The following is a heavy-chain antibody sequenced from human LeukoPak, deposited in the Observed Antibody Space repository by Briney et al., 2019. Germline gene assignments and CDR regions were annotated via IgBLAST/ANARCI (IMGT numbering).Heavy chain of an antibody. V-gene: IGHV1-2*02. CDR3: AREDNGFDP. CDR2: INPKTGGT. Sequence: ASVVVSCKASGYTFTGYYMHWVRQAPGQGLEWMGWINPKTGGTNYAQKFQGRVTMTRDTCIHTAYMELSRLRSDDTAVYYCAREDNGFDPWGQGTLVTVSS. J-gene: IGHJ5*02. CDR1: GYTFTGYY.